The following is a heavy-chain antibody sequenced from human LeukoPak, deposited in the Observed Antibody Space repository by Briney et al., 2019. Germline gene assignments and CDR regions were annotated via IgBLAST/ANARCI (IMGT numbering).Heavy chain of an antibody. V-gene: IGHV3-21*01. CDR2: ITSTSTYI. J-gene: IGHJ6*02. D-gene: IGHD6-6*01. Sequence: PGGSLRLSCTASGFTFSSYNMNWVRQAPGKGLEWVSTITSTSTYIAYADSVKGRFTISRDNADNSVYLQMNSLRADDTAVYYCAKERPHGMDVWGQGPSVTVSS. CDR1: GFTFSSYN. CDR3: AKERPHGMDV.